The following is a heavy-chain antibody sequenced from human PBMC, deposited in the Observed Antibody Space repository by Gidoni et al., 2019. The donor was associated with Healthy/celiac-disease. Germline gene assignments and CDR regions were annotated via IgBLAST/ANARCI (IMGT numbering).Heavy chain of an antibody. Sequence: EVQLVESGGGLVKPGGSLRLSCAASGFTFSSYSMNWVRQAPGKGLEWVSSISSSSSYIYYADSVKGRFTISRDNAKNSLYLQMNSLRAEDTAVYYCASGVYYYYGMDVWGQGTTVTVSS. D-gene: IGHD3-10*01. CDR2: ISSSSSYI. CDR1: GFTFSSYS. J-gene: IGHJ6*02. V-gene: IGHV3-21*01. CDR3: ASGVYYYYGMDV.